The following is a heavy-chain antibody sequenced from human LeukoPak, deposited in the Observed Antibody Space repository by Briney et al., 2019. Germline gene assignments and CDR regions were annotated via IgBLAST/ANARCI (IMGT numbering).Heavy chain of an antibody. CDR3: ARLQQLVPYYYYGMDV. Sequence: PSETLSLTCTVSGGSISRYYWSWIRQPPGKGLEWIGYIYYSGSTNYNPSLKSRVTISVDTSKNQFSLKLSSVTAADTAVYYCARLQQLVPYYYYGMDVWGKGTTVTVSS. CDR2: IYYSGST. V-gene: IGHV4-59*01. D-gene: IGHD6-13*01. CDR1: GGSISRYY. J-gene: IGHJ6*04.